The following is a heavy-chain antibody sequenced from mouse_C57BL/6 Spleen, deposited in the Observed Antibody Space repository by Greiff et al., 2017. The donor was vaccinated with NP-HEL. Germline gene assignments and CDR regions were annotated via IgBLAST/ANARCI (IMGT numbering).Heavy chain of an antibody. CDR1: GYTFTDYY. D-gene: IGHD1-1*01. CDR2: IYPGSGNT. CDR3: ARGHYYGSRGAMDY. J-gene: IGHJ4*01. V-gene: IGHV1-76*01. Sequence: VQLQQSGAELVRPGASVKLSCKASGYTFTDYYINWVKQRPGQGLEWIARIYPGSGNTYYNEKFKGKATLTAEKSSSTAYMQLSSLTSEDSAVYFCARGHYYGSRGAMDYWGQGTSVTVSS.